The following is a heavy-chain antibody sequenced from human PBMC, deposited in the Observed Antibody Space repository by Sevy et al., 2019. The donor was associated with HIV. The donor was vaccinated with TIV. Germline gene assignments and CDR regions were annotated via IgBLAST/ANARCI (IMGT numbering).Heavy chain of an antibody. CDR3: AREGRTWAGWFDP. CDR2: IYTSGST. D-gene: IGHD1-26*01. Sequence: SETLSLTCTVSGGSISSGSYYWSWIRQPAGKGLEWIGRIYTSGSTNYNPSLKSRGTISVDTSKNQFSLKLSSVTAADTAVYYCAREGRTWAGWFDPWGQGTLVTVSS. V-gene: IGHV4-61*02. J-gene: IGHJ5*02. CDR1: GGSISSGSYY.